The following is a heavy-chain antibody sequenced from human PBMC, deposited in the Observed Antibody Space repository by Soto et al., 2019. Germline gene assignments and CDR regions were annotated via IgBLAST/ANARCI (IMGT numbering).Heavy chain of an antibody. J-gene: IGHJ4*02. D-gene: IGHD3-10*01. V-gene: IGHV4-30-2*01. CDR3: ASDYCSGSD. Sequence: QLQLQESGSGLVKPSQTLSLNCAVSGGSISSGGYYWSWIRQPPGKGMEWIGYIYHSGSTYYNPSLKSRVTISVDRSKKQFSLKLSSVTAADTAVYYCASDYCSGSDWGQGTLVTVSS. CDR2: IYHSGST. CDR1: GGSISSGGYY.